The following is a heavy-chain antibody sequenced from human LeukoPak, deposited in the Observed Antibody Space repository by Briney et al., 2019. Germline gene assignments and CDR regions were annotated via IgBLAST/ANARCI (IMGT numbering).Heavy chain of an antibody. V-gene: IGHV4-4*07. CDR1: GGSISSYY. Sequence: SETLSLTCTVSGGSISSYYWSWIRQPAGKGLEWIGRIYTSGSTNYNPSLKSRVTISVDKSKNQFSLKLSSVTAADTAVYYCARDPEYSSSWGCAFDIWGQGTMVTVSS. CDR2: IYTSGST. D-gene: IGHD6-13*01. J-gene: IGHJ3*02. CDR3: ARDPEYSSSWGCAFDI.